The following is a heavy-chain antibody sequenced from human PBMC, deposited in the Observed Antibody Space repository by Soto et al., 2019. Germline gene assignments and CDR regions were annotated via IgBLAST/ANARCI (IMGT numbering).Heavy chain of an antibody. J-gene: IGHJ5*02. V-gene: IGHV3-23*01. CDR2: ISGSGFKK. CDR1: GFIFENFG. CDR3: AKNQGVELVPLATVDWFDP. D-gene: IGHD1-26*01. Sequence: GSLRLSCAASGFIFENFGMSWVRQAPGKGLEWISSISGSGFKKYYADSVKGRFTISRDNSKSTVYLELNNLSAEDTAVYHCAKNQGVELVPLATVDWFDPWGQGSVVTVAS.